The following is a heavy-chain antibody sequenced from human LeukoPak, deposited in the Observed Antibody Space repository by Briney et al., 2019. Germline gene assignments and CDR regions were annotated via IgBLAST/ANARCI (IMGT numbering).Heavy chain of an antibody. CDR2: INPNSGGT. CDR1: GYTFTGYY. CDR3: ARVRNYHILTGYYMDWSDP. D-gene: IGHD3-9*01. V-gene: IGHV1-2*02. Sequence: ASVKVSCKASGYTFTGYYMHWVRQAPGQGLEWMGWINPNSGGTNYAQKFQGRVTMTRDTSISTAYMGLSRLRSDDTAVYYCARVRNYHILTGYYMDWSDPWGQGTLVTVSS. J-gene: IGHJ5*02.